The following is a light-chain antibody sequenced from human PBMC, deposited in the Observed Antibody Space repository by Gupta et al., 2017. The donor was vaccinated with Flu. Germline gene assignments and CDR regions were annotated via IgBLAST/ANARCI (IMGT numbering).Light chain of an antibody. V-gene: IGKV1-5*03. J-gene: IGKJ1*01. CDR1: QSISSY. CDR3: QQYNSYSAT. CDR2: KAS. Sequence: PSTLSASIGDRVTITCRASQSISSYLAWYQQKPGNAPKLLIYKASALESGVPSRFTGSGSGTEFTLTINSLQPDDFATYYCQQYNSYSATFGQGTKVEIK.